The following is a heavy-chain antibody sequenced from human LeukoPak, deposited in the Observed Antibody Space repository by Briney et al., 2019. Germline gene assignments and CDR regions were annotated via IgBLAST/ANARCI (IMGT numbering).Heavy chain of an antibody. CDR1: GFTFSDYY. V-gene: IGHV3-11*01. D-gene: IGHD5-18*01. Sequence: GGSLRLSCAASGFTFSDYYMSWIRQAPGKRLEWVSYISSSGSTIYYADSVKGRFTISRDNAKNSLYLQMNSLRAEDTAVYYCARVDDTAMVDYWGQGTLVTVSS. J-gene: IGHJ4*02. CDR3: ARVDDTAMVDY. CDR2: ISSSGSTI.